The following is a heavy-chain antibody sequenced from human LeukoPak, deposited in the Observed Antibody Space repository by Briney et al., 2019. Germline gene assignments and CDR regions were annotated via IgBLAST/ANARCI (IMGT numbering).Heavy chain of an antibody. V-gene: IGHV3-21*01. CDR3: ATQGSRLSH. D-gene: IGHD3-3*02. CDR1: GFTFSSYS. J-gene: IGHJ4*02. CDR2: ISCSSSYI. Sequence: GGSLRLSCAASGFTFSSYSMNWVRQAPGKGLEWVSSISCSSSYIYYADSVKGRFTISRDNAKNSLYLQMNSLRAEDTAVYYCATQGSRLSHWGQGTLVTVSS.